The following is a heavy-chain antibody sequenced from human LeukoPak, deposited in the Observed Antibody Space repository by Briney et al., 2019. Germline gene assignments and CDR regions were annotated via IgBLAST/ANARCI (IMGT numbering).Heavy chain of an antibody. CDR3: ARGGDSSNWYPGYFDY. CDR1: GFTFSNYW. D-gene: IGHD6-13*01. Sequence: GGSLRLSCAASGFTFSNYWRHWVRQAPGKGPVWVSRIKSDGSSTRFADSVQGRFTISRDNGKNTLYLQMNSLRAEDTAVYYCARGGDSSNWYPGYFDYWGQGALVTVSS. V-gene: IGHV3-74*01. J-gene: IGHJ4*02. CDR2: IKSDGSST.